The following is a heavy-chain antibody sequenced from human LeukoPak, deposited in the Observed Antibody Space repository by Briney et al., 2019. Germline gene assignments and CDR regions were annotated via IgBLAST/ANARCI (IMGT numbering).Heavy chain of an antibody. J-gene: IGHJ4*02. V-gene: IGHV3-48*03. CDR1: GFTFSRYE. CDR2: ISSRGDSI. Sequence: PGGSLRLSCAASGFTFSRYEMNWVRQAPGKGLEWVSYISSRGDSINYADSVKGRFTISRDNAKNSLYLQMNSLRVEDTAVYYCARESYGGSSEFDYWGRGTLVTVSS. CDR3: ARESYGGSSEFDY. D-gene: IGHD4-23*01.